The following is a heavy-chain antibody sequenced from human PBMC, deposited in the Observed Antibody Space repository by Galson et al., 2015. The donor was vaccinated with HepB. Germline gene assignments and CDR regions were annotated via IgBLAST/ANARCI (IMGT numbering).Heavy chain of an antibody. CDR1: GYDLTKYG. V-gene: IGHV1-18*01. Sequence: SVKVSCKASGYDLTKYGITWVRQAPGQGLEWMGWISGYNGNTNYAQKVQGRVTMSRDTSTSTAFLELRSLRSDDTAVYYWARGYFDTGGHHYVYFDSWGQGTLVTVSS. CDR2: ISGYNGNT. D-gene: IGHD2-8*02. J-gene: IGHJ4*02. CDR3: ARGYFDTGGHHYVYFDS.